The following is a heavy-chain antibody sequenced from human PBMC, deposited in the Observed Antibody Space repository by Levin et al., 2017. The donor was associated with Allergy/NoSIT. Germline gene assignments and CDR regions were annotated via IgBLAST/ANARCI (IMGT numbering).Heavy chain of an antibody. CDR3: ARGPGSSRNNWFDP. D-gene: IGHD6-13*01. J-gene: IGHJ5*02. V-gene: IGHV4-34*01. CDR1: GGSFSGYY. Sequence: SETLSLTCAVYGGSFSGYYWSWIRQPPGKGLEWIGEINHSGSTNYNPSLKSRVTISVDTSKNQFSLKLSSVTAADTAVYYCARGPGSSRNNWFDPWGQGTLVTVSS. CDR2: INHSGST.